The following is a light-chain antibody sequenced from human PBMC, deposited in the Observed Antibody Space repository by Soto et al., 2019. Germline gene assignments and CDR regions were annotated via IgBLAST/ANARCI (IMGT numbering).Light chain of an antibody. J-gene: IGKJ1*01. CDR3: QQHGSSPPSWT. V-gene: IGKV3-20*01. CDR2: GAS. CDR1: QSVSSSY. Sequence: ETVLTQSPGTLSLSPGERATLFCRASQSVSSSYLAWYQQKPGQAPRLLIYGASSRVTDIPDRFSGSGSGTDFTLTISRLEPEDFAVYYCQQHGSSPPSWTFGQGTKVEIK.